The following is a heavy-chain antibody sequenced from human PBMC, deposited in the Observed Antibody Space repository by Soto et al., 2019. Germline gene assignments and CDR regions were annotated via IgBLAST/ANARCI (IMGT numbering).Heavy chain of an antibody. CDR2: INHSGST. J-gene: IGHJ4*02. D-gene: IGHD3-9*01. V-gene: IGHV4-34*01. CDR1: GGSFSGYY. Sequence: SETLSLTCAVYGGSFSGYYWSWIRQPPGKGLEWIGEINHSGSTNYNPSLKSRVTISVDTSKNQFSLKLSSVTAADTAVYYCARGILTFDYWGQGTLVTAPQ. CDR3: ARGILTFDY.